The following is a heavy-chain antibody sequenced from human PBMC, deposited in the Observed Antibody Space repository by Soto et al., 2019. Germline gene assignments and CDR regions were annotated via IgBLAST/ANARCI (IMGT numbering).Heavy chain of an antibody. Sequence: EVQLLQSGGGLVQPGGSLRLSCAASGFTFSTYAMNWVRQAPGKGLEWVSGITSNGDNRYYADSVKGRFTISRDNSKNTLYLQMNSLRADDTAVYYCARDKVGYSYGFLHYGMDVWGQGTTVTVSS. CDR1: GFTFSTYA. CDR3: ARDKVGYSYGFLHYGMDV. D-gene: IGHD5-18*01. J-gene: IGHJ6*02. CDR2: ITSNGDNR. V-gene: IGHV3-23*01.